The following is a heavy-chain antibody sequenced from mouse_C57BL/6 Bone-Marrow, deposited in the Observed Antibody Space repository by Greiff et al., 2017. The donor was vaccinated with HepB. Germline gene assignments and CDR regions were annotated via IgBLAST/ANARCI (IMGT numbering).Heavy chain of an antibody. V-gene: IGHV1-69*01. CDR2: IDPSDSYT. Sequence: QVQLQQPGAELVMPGASVKLSCKASGYTFTSSWMHWVKQRPGQGLEWIGEIDPSDSYTNYNQKFKGKSTLTVDKSSSTAYLQLSSLTSEDSAVYYCARDHYSNPYYYAMDYWGQGTSVTVSS. CDR3: ARDHYSNPYYYAMDY. D-gene: IGHD2-5*01. CDR1: GYTFTSSW. J-gene: IGHJ4*01.